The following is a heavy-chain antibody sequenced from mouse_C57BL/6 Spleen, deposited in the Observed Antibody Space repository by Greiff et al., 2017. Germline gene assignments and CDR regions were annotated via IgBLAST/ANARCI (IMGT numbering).Heavy chain of an antibody. CDR1: GFTFNDYY. J-gene: IGHJ3*01. D-gene: IGHD2-3*01. V-gene: IGHV14-2*01. Sequence: VQLKESGAELVKPGASVKLSCTASGFTFNDYYMHWVKQRPEQGLEWIGRIDPDDGETNYAQNFQGKATITADKSANTAYLQLSSLTSEDTAVYYCADGAYWGQGTLGTVSS. CDR2: IDPDDGET. CDR3: ADGAY.